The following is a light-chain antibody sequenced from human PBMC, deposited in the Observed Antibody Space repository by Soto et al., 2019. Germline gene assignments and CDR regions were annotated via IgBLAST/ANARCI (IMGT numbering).Light chain of an antibody. V-gene: IGLV7-43*01. Sequence: QAVVTQEPSLTVSPGGTVTLTCASSTGAVTSGYFPNWVQQKPGQPPRGLIYSASNKHSWTPARFSGSLLVGKAALTLSGAQSEDEADYYCLLYYGDAQVFGGGTKLTVL. J-gene: IGLJ3*02. CDR3: LLYYGDAQV. CDR2: SAS. CDR1: TGAVTSGYF.